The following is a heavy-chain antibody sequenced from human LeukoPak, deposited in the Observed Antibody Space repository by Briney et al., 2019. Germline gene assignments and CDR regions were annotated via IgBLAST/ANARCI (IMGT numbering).Heavy chain of an antibody. D-gene: IGHD2-21*01. J-gene: IGHJ3*02. CDR1: GFTFDDYG. CDR2: INWTGGST. Sequence: GGSLRLSCAASGFTFDDYGMTWVRQAPGKGLEWVSGINWTGGSTAYADSVKGRFTISRDNAKNSLYLQMNSLRAEDTAVYYCARDLFRKGAFDIWGQGTMVTVSS. V-gene: IGHV3-20*04. CDR3: ARDLFRKGAFDI.